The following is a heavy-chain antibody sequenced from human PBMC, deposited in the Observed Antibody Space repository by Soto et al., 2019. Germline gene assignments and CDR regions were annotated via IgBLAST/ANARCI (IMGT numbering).Heavy chain of an antibody. V-gene: IGHV1-69*02. CDR1: GGTFSSYT. J-gene: IGHJ4*02. Sequence: QVQLVQSGAEVKKPGSSVKVSCKASGGTFSSYTISWVRQAPGQGLEWMGRIIPILGIANYAQKFQGRVTITADKSTSPAYMELSGRRSEDTAVYYFAGGALSGFDLSVYFYCGKGTLVTVSS. CDR2: IIPILGIA. CDR3: AGGALSGFDLSVYFY. D-gene: IGHD5-12*01.